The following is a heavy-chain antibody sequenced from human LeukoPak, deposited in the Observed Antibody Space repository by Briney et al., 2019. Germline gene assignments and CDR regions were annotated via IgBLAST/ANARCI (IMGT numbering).Heavy chain of an antibody. D-gene: IGHD6-19*01. V-gene: IGHV3-30*04. CDR3: ASPNSMAGTHYFHY. Sequence: PGGSLRLSCAASGFTFTTFPMHWVRQPPGKGLEWVAVISYDGTDKYYADSVKGRFTISRDNSKSTLHLQMDSLRAEDTAVYYCASPNSMAGTHYFHYWGQGTLVTVSS. CDR2: ISYDGTDK. J-gene: IGHJ4*02. CDR1: GFTFTTFP.